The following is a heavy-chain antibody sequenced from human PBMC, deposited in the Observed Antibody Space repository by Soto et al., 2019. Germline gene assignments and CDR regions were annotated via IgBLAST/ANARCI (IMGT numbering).Heavy chain of an antibody. CDR1: GYTFTSYA. Sequence: GASVKVSCKASGYTFTSYAMSWVRQAPGQRLEWMGWINAGNGNTKYSQKFQGRFTITRDTSASTAYMELSSLRSEDTAVYYCAKGEWSYCGGGSCYYFDYWGRETVVTVSS. CDR3: AKGEWSYCGGGSCYYFDY. D-gene: IGHD2-15*01. CDR2: INAGNGNT. J-gene: IGHJ4*02. V-gene: IGHV1-3*01.